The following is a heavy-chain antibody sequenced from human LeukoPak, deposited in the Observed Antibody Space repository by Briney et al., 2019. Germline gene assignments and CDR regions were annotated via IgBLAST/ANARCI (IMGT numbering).Heavy chain of an antibody. J-gene: IGHJ4*02. Sequence: GGSLRLSRAASGFTFSSYAMHWVRQAPGKGLEWVAVISYDGSNKYYADSVKGRFTISRDNSKNTLYLQMNSLRAEDTAVYYCARVGYSYLYYFDYWGQGTLVTVSS. CDR3: ARVGYSYLYYFDY. D-gene: IGHD5-18*01. CDR1: GFTFSSYA. V-gene: IGHV3-30-3*01. CDR2: ISYDGSNK.